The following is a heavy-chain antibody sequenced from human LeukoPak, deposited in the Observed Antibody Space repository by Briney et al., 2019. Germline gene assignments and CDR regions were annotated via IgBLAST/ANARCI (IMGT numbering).Heavy chain of an antibody. CDR2: ITASGTAM. Sequence: PGGSLRLSCAASGFTFSSYSMNWVRQAPGKGLEWVSHITASGTAMFYADSVKGRFTISRDNAKNSLDLQMNSLRDEDTAVYYCASSGSYRFDYWGQGPLVTVSS. J-gene: IGHJ4*02. V-gene: IGHV3-48*02. D-gene: IGHD1-26*01. CDR3: ASSGSYRFDY. CDR1: GFTFSSYS.